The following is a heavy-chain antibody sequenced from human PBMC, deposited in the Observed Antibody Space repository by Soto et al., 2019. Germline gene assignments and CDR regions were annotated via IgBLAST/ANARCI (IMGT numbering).Heavy chain of an antibody. V-gene: IGHV4-31*01. CDR3: ARGDPQSGSSSTWVFDY. CDR2: MYYSGIT. Sequence: QVQLRESGPGLVKPSQTLSLTCTVSGGSINRGGYYWIWIRQHPGKGLEWIGYMYYSGITYYNPFLRSLVIISADTAANHFSLNLSSVTAAATAVYFCARGDPQSGSSSTWVFDYLVPGTLV. J-gene: IGHJ4*02. D-gene: IGHD6-13*01. CDR1: GGSINRGGYY.